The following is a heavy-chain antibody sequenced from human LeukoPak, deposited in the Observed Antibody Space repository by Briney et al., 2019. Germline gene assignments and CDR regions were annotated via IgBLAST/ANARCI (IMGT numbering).Heavy chain of an antibody. J-gene: IGHJ4*02. CDR1: GFTSSSYA. V-gene: IGHV3-23*01. D-gene: IGHD3-10*01. Sequence: GGSLRLSCAASGFTSSSYAMSWVRQAPGKGLEWVSAISGSGGSTYYADSVKGRFTISRDNSKNTLYLQMNSLRAEDTAVYYCAKDGYYGSGPPDYWGQGTLVTVSS. CDR3: AKDGYYGSGPPDY. CDR2: ISGSGGST.